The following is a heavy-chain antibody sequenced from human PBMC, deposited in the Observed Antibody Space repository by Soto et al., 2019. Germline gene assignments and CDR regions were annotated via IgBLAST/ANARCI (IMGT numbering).Heavy chain of an antibody. D-gene: IGHD5-18*01. CDR3: AKFYGYSYDMTLDY. J-gene: IGHJ4*02. V-gene: IGHV3-23*01. Sequence: EVQLLESGGGLVQPGGSLRLSCAASGFTFSSYAMSWVRQAPGKGLEWVSAISGSGGSTYYADSVKGRFTMSRDNSKNTLYLQMNSLRAEDTAVYYCAKFYGYSYDMTLDYWGQGTLVTVSS. CDR1: GFTFSSYA. CDR2: ISGSGGST.